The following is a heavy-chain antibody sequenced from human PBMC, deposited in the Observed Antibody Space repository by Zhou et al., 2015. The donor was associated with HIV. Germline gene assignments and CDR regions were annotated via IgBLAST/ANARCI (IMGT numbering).Heavy chain of an antibody. D-gene: IGHD3-22*01. CDR2: ITPMFDIK. CDR3: ARSSVNHDNAFDI. V-gene: IGHV1-69*17. J-gene: IGHJ3*02. Sequence: QVRLVQSGTEVKKPGSSVKVSCKASGGTFSGSDISWVRQAPGQGLEWMGGITPMFDIKNYAQKFRARLTITVDQYTNTAYMELSSLTSEDAAIYFCARSSVNHDNAFDIWGQGTKVIVSS. CDR1: GGTFSGSD.